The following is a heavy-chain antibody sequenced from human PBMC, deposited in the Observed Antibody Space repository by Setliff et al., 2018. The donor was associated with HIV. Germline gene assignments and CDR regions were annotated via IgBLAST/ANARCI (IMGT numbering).Heavy chain of an antibody. V-gene: IGHV1-18*01. CDR2: ISPNFGHT. J-gene: IGHJ6*02. CDR3: ARLGSGWSDSYYYAMDI. Sequence: VASVKVSCKASGHTFTTYGISWVRQAPGHGLEWMGWISPNFGHTKYAQKFLDRVTMTVDTATSRVYMELRSLRSDDTAVYFCARLGSGWSDSYYYAMDIWGQGTTVTVSS. CDR1: GHTFTTYG. D-gene: IGHD6-19*01.